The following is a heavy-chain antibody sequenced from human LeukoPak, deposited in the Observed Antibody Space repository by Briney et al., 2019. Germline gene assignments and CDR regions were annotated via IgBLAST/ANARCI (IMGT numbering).Heavy chain of an antibody. J-gene: IGHJ4*02. V-gene: IGHV5-51*01. CDR3: ARRLAATRADY. CDR2: IYPGDSDT. Sequence: GESLKISCKGSGYSFTSYWIGWVRQMPGKGLEWMGIIYPGDSDTRYSPSFQGQATMSADKSISTAYLQWSSLKASDTAMYYCARRLAATRADYWGQGTLVTVSS. D-gene: IGHD1-26*01. CDR1: GYSFTSYW.